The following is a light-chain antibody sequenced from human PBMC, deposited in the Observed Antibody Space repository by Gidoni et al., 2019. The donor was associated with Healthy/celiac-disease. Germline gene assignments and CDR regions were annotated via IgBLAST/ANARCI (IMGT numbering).Light chain of an antibody. CDR2: AAS. J-gene: IGKJ4*01. CDR1: QGISSY. CDR3: QQYYSYPLT. V-gene: IGKV1-8*01. Sequence: AIRMTQSPSSFSASTGDRVTITCRESQGISSYLDWYQQKPGKAPKLLIYAASTLQSGVPSRFSGSGSGTDFTLTISCLQSEDFATYYCQQYYSYPLTFGGGTKVEIK.